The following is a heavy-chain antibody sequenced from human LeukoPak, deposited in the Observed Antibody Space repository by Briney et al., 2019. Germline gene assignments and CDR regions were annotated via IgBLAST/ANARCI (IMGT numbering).Heavy chain of an antibody. Sequence: SQTLSLTCAISGDSVSTTTSIWNWIRQSPSRGLEWLGRTYYRSKWNYDYADSVKSRITISPDTSKNQFSLQLNSVTPEDTAVYYCARDADWGYDAFDIWGQGTMVTVSS. V-gene: IGHV6-1*01. CDR1: GDSVSTTTSI. CDR3: ARDADWGYDAFDI. J-gene: IGHJ3*02. CDR2: TYYRSKWNY. D-gene: IGHD7-27*01.